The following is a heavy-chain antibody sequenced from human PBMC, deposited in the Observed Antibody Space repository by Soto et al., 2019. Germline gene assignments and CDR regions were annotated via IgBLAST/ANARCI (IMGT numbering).Heavy chain of an antibody. CDR1: GFSFIAYA. J-gene: IGHJ6*02. V-gene: IGHV3-30-3*01. CDR2: VSYDGSDK. D-gene: IGHD5-12*01. CDR3: ARGLTGYIGYGMDV. Sequence: PGGSLRLSCAASGFSFIAYAMHWVRQAPGKGLEWVAVVSYDGSDKYYADSVQGRFTISRDNSKNTLYLQMNSLRAEDTAVYYCARGLTGYIGYGMDVWGQGTTVTVSS.